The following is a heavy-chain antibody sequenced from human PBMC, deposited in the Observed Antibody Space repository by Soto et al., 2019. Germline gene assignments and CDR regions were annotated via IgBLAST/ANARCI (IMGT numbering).Heavy chain of an antibody. J-gene: IGHJ6*02. CDR2: IRSSSTFI. CDR1: GFAFSSYS. CDR3: ARGMAATYYYGMDV. V-gene: IGHV3-21*01. Sequence: EVQLVESGGGLVKPGGSLRLSCAASGFAFSSYSMNWVRQAPGKGLEWVSSIRSSSTFIYYADSVKGRFTISRDNAKNSLYLQMNSLSAEDTAVCYCARGMAATYYYGMDVWGQGTTVIVSS. D-gene: IGHD6-13*01.